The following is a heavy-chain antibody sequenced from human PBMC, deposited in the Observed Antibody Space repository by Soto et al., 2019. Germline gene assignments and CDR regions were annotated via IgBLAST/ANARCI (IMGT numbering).Heavy chain of an antibody. J-gene: IGHJ5*02. Sequence: PSETLSLTCTVSGGSISSYYWSWIRQPPGKGLEWIGYIYYSGSTNYNPSLKSRVTISVDTSKNQFSLKLSSVTAADTAVYYCARDQYSGYDFNWFDPWGQGTLVTVSS. CDR3: ARDQYSGYDFNWFDP. CDR2: IYYSGST. V-gene: IGHV4-59*01. D-gene: IGHD5-12*01. CDR1: GGSISSYY.